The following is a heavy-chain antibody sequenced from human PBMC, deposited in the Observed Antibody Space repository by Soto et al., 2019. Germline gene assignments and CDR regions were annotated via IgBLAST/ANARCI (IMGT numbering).Heavy chain of an antibody. CDR1: GGSFSGYY. D-gene: IGHD3-10*01. V-gene: IGHV4-34*01. CDR3: ASPRAGSGSYGY. Sequence: QVQLQQWGAGLLKPSETLSLTCAVYGGSFSGYYWSWIRQPPGKGLEWIGEINHSGSTNYNPSLKSRVTISVDTSKNQFSLKLSSVTAADTAVYYCASPRAGSGSYGYWGQGTLVTVSS. J-gene: IGHJ4*02. CDR2: INHSGST.